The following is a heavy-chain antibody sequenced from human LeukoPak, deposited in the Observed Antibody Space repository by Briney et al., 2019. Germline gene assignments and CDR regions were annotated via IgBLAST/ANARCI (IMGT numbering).Heavy chain of an antibody. D-gene: IGHD2-15*01. CDR3: AIERGVCSDITCYAFNY. CDR1: GFSAFPFSDGW. Sequence: GGSLRLSCVGSGFSAFPFSDGWMAWVRQAPGKGLEWVGRIKSKGGGGTTDYAAPVKGRFTISRDDSQNTLFLQMNSLKIEDTAVYDCAIERGVCSDITCYAFNYWGQGTLVTVSS. CDR2: IKSKGGGGTT. V-gene: IGHV3-15*01. J-gene: IGHJ4*02.